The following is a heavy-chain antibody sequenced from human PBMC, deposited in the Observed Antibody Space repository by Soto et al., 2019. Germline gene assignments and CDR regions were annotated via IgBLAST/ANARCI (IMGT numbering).Heavy chain of an antibody. CDR1: GFTFSSYG. CDR3: VKERYAQLWLEDYGMDV. CDR2: ISYDGTDK. D-gene: IGHD5-18*01. V-gene: IGHV3-30*18. J-gene: IGHJ6*02. Sequence: PGGSLRLSCAASGFTFSSYGIHWVRQAPGKGLEWVALISYDGTDKYYADSVKGRFTISRDNSKNTLYLQVSSLGPEDTAVYYCVKERYAQLWLEDYGMDVWGQGTTVTVYS.